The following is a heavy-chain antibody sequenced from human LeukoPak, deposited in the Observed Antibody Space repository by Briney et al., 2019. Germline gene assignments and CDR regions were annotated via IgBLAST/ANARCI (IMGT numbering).Heavy chain of an antibody. Sequence: PTGGSLRLFCAASGFTFSSYDIHWVRQATGKGLEWVSGIGTAGEIYYPGSVKGRFTISRENAKNSLYLQMNSLRAGDTAVYYCARAAYSSTWYSRYFDLWGRGTLVTVSS. V-gene: IGHV3-13*01. CDR2: IGTAGEI. D-gene: IGHD6-13*01. CDR3: ARAAYSSTWYSRYFDL. CDR1: GFTFSSYD. J-gene: IGHJ2*01.